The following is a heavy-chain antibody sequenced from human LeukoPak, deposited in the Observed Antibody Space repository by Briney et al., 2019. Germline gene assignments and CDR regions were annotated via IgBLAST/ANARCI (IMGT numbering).Heavy chain of an antibody. D-gene: IGHD1-26*01. J-gene: IGHJ6*03. V-gene: IGHV2-5*02. CDR1: GFSLGTPGVG. CDR2: IYWDGDD. CDR3: AHSAVGPDYYFYYMDV. Sequence: AGPTLFQPTPPLTLTCTFSGFSLGTPGVGVGWIRQPPVKALEWLSLIYWDGDDRYSPSLKSRLTSTNDTTKNQVVLTMSNMDPVDTATYYCAHSAVGPDYYFYYMDVWGKGTTVTVSS.